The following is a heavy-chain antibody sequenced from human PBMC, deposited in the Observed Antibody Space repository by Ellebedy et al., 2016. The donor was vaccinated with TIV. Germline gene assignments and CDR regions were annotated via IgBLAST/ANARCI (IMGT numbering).Heavy chain of an antibody. J-gene: IGHJ3*01. CDR2: ISSTGSRT. V-gene: IGHV3-23*01. Sequence: GESLKISCAASGFTFSSYAMSWVRQAPGKGLEWVSTISSTGSRTYYADSVEGRFIISSDNSKHNLYLQMNSLRDEDTAIYYCAKNKVGGNGSWVFDLWGQGTMVTVSS. CDR3: AKNKVGGNGSWVFDL. CDR1: GFTFSSYA. D-gene: IGHD3-16*01.